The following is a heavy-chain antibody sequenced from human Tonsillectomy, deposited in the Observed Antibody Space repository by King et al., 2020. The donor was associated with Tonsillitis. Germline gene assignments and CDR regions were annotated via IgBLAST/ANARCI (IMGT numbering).Heavy chain of an antibody. CDR2: MRGSGGST. V-gene: IGHV3-23*04. J-gene: IGHJ4*02. Sequence: VQLVESGGGLVQPGGSLRLSCAASGFTFSSYAMSWVRQAPGKGLEWVSAMRGSGGSTHYADSVKGRFTISRDNSKNTLYLQMNSLIAEDTAVYYCAKDSDSSGYPDYWGQGTLVTVSS. CDR1: GFTFSSYA. CDR3: AKDSDSSGYPDY. D-gene: IGHD3-22*01.